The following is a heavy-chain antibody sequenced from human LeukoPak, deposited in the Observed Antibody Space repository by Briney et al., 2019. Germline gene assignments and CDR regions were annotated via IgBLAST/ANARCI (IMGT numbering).Heavy chain of an antibody. V-gene: IGHV3-64*01. CDR3: ATRSGTSYY. J-gene: IGHJ4*02. Sequence: GGSLRLSCAASGFTFSTYTMHWVRQAPGKGLEYVSTFRSNGGSTYYANSVKGRFTISRDSSKNTLYLQLNSLRAEDTAMYYCATRSGTSYYWGQGTLVTVSS. CDR1: GFTFSTYT. CDR2: FRSNGGST. D-gene: IGHD1-26*01.